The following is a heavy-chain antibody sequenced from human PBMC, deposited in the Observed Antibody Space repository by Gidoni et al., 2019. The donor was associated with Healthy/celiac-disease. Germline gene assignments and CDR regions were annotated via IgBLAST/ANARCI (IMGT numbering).Heavy chain of an antibody. D-gene: IGHD3-22*01. V-gene: IGHV2-5*02. CDR3: AHSFYYDSSGHYGRGVWFDP. J-gene: IGHJ5*02. CDR1: GFSLSTNGVG. CDR2: IFWDDDK. Sequence: QITLKESGPTLVKPTQTLTLPCTFSGFSLSTNGVGVGWIRQPPGKALEWLALIFWDDDKRYSPALKSRLTITKDTSKNQVVLTMTNRDPVDTASYYCAHSFYYDSSGHYGRGVWFDPWGQGTLVTVSS.